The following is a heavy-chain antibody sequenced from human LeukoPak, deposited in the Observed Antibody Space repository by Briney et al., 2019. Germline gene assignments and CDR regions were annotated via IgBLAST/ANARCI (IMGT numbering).Heavy chain of an antibody. Sequence: GGSLRLPCAASGFTFSSYSMNWVRQAPGKGLEWVSSISSSSSYIYYADSVKGRFTISRDNAKNSLYLQMNSLRAEDTAVYYCARDYYDSSGYPPFDYWGQGTLVTVSS. D-gene: IGHD3-22*01. J-gene: IGHJ4*02. V-gene: IGHV3-21*01. CDR3: ARDYYDSSGYPPFDY. CDR1: GFTFSSYS. CDR2: ISSSSSYI.